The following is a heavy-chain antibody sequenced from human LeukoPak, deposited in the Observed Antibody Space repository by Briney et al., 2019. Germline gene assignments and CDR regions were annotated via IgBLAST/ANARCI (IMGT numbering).Heavy chain of an antibody. V-gene: IGHV1-69*06. CDR1: GGTFSSYA. D-gene: IGHD6-19*01. Sequence: ASVKVSCKASGGTFSSYAISWVRQAPGQGLEWMGGIIPIFGTANYAQNFQGRVTITADKSTSTAYMELSSLRSEDTAVYYCASGVRAVAGTGGNYYYYMDVWGKGTTVTVSS. J-gene: IGHJ6*03. CDR3: ASGVRAVAGTGGNYYYYMDV. CDR2: IIPIFGTA.